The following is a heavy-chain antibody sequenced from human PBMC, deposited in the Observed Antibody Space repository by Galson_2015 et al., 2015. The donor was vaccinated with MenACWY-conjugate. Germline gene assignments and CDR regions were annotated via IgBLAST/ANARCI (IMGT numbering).Heavy chain of an antibody. CDR2: ISSDGSNK. D-gene: IGHD3-22*01. J-gene: IGHJ5*02. Sequence: SLRLSCAAPGFTFSSYGMHWVRQAPGKGLEWVAVISSDGSNKYYADSVKGRFTISRDNSKNTLYLQMNSLRAEDTAVYYCAKGAHGMIVVWSIPWFDPWGQGTLVTVSS. CDR3: AKGAHGMIVVWSIPWFDP. CDR1: GFTFSSYG. V-gene: IGHV3-30*18.